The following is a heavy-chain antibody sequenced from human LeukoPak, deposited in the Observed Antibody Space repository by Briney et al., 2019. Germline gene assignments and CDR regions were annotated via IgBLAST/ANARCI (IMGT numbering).Heavy chain of an antibody. CDR3: ARGPDSSGYYYFDY. CDR2: IYHSGST. D-gene: IGHD3-22*01. J-gene: IGHJ4*02. Sequence: SQTLSLTCTVSGGSISSGDYYWSWIRQPPGEGPEWIGYIYHSGSTHFNPSLKSRVTISVDTSKNQFSLKLSSVTAADTAVYFCARGPDSSGYYYFDYWGQGTLVTVSS. V-gene: IGHV4-30-4*01. CDR1: GGSISSGDYY.